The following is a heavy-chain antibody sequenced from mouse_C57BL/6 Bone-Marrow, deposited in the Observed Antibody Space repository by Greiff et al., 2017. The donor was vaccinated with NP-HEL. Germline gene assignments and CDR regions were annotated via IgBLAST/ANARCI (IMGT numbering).Heavy chain of an antibody. V-gene: IGHV1-15*01. D-gene: IGHD1-1*01. CDR1: GYTFTDYE. CDR2: IDPETGGT. Sequence: QVQLQQSGAELVRPGASVTLFCKASGYTFTDYEMHWVKQTPVHGLEWIGAIDPETGGTAYNQKFKVKAILTADKSSSTAYMELRSLTSEDSAVYYCTRGHIYYYGGDWFAYWGQGTLVTVSA. J-gene: IGHJ3*01. CDR3: TRGHIYYYGGDWFAY.